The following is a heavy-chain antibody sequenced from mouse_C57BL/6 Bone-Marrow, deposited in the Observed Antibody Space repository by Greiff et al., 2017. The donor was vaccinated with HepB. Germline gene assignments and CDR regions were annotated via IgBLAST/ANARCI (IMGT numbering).Heavy chain of an antibody. J-gene: IGHJ2*01. CDR1: GFTFSSYT. CDR2: ISGGGGNT. D-gene: IGHD1-1*01. Sequence: EVMLVESGGGLVKPGGSLKLSCAASGFTFSSYTMSWVRQTPEKRLEWVATISGGGGNTYYPDSVKGRFTIARDNAKNTLYLQMSSLRSEDTALYYCARQVYYGSSYGYWGQGTTLTVSS. V-gene: IGHV5-9*01. CDR3: ARQVYYGSSYGY.